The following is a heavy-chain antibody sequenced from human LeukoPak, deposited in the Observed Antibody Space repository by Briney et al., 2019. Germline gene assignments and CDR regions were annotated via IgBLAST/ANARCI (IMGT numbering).Heavy chain of an antibody. V-gene: IGHV1-2*02. D-gene: IGHD3-16*01. Sequence: ASVKVSCKASGYTFTDYFMHWVRQAPGQGLEWMGWINPNSGDTNYAQKFQGRVTMTRDTSITTAYMELSRLRSDDTALYYCARDGGLDCWGQGTLVTVSS. CDR3: ARDGGLDC. CDR2: INPNSGDT. J-gene: IGHJ4*02. CDR1: GYTFTDYF.